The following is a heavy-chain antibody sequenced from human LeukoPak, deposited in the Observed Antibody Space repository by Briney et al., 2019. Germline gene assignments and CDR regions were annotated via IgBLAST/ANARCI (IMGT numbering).Heavy chain of an antibody. Sequence: PSGTLSLTCAVSGGSISSSNWWSWVRQPPGKGLEWIGEIYHSGSTNYNPSLKSRVTISVDKSKNQFSLKLSSVTAADTAVYYRASKGEYCSGGSCYWAFDYWGQGTLVTVSS. J-gene: IGHJ4*02. V-gene: IGHV4-4*02. D-gene: IGHD2-15*01. CDR3: ASKGEYCSGGSCYWAFDY. CDR1: GGSISSSNW. CDR2: IYHSGST.